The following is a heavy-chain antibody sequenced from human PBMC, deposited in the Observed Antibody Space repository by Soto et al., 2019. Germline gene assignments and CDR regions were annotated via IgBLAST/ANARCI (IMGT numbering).Heavy chain of an antibody. Sequence: PSETLSLTCTVSRGSISTSGYSWGWIRQPPGKGLEWIGYIYYSGSTYYNPSLKSRVTISVDTSKNQFSLRLSSVTAADTAVYYCARVLGPFDYWGQGTLVTVSS. V-gene: IGHV4-30-4*08. CDR3: ARVLGPFDY. J-gene: IGHJ4*02. CDR2: IYYSGST. CDR1: RGSISTSGYS.